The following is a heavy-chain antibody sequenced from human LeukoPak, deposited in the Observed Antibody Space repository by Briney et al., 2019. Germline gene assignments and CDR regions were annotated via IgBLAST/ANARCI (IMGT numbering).Heavy chain of an antibody. CDR3: ANCPSVSIPSTYDP. Sequence: ASVKVSCKASGYTFTSYDIHWVRQATGQGLEWMGGMNPICGTTGSAQRFQGRVTMTRDTSRSTAYMELRSLRSEDTAVYYCANCPSVSIPSTYDPCAQG. CDR1: GYTFTSYD. D-gene: IGHD3-3*01. V-gene: IGHV1-8*02. J-gene: IGHJ5*02. CDR2: MNPICGTT.